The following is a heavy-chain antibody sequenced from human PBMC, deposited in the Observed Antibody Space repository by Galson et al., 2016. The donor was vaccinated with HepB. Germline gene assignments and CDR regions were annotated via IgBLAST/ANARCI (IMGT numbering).Heavy chain of an antibody. J-gene: IGHJ2*01. CDR3: ARGCGGDCYGSGGWYFDL. D-gene: IGHD2-21*02. CDR1: GLRVGTTY. CDR2: VYSNNIT. V-gene: IGHV3-53*01. Sequence: SLRLSCATSGLRVGTTYMAWVRQSPGKGLEWVSIVYSNNITHYADSVQGRFTISRDKSKNTVYLQLSSLRVEGTAVYYCARGCGGDCYGSGGWYFDLWGRGTLVSVSS.